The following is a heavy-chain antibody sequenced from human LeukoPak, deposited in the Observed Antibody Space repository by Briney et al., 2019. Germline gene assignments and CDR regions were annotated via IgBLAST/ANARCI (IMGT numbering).Heavy chain of an antibody. CDR3: AKVPSWSGYYFDY. CDR2: ISSSGGST. Sequence: PGGSLRLSCAASGFTFSSYAMSWVRQAPGQGLEWVSGISSSGGSTHYADSVKGRFAISRDISRNTLYLQMNSLRAEDTAVYYCAKVPSWSGYYFDYWGQGTLVTVSS. V-gene: IGHV3-23*01. J-gene: IGHJ4*02. D-gene: IGHD3-10*01. CDR1: GFTFSSYA.